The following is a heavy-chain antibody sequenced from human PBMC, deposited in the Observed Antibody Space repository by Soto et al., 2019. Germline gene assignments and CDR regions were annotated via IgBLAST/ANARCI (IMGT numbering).Heavy chain of an antibody. D-gene: IGHD3-10*01. CDR2: IKSKTDGGTT. CDR1: GFTFSNAW. V-gene: IGHV3-15*01. J-gene: IGHJ4*02. CDR3: TTDVMGMLSYSY. Sequence: GGSLRLSCAASGFTFSNAWMSWVRQAPGKGLEWVGRIKSKTDGGTTDYAAPVKGRFTSSRDDSQNTLYLKMNSLKTEDSAVYYCTTDVMGMLSYSYWGQGTLVTVSS.